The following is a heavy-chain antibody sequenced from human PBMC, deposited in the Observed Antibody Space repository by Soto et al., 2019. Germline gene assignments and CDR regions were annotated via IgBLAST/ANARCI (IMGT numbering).Heavy chain of an antibody. CDR3: ATRDSSSWYPTGKDV. CDR1: GGSISSRSYY. V-gene: IGHV4-39*01. Sequence: PLAILSLVYTVSGGSISSRSYYWGWLRQPPGKGLEWLGVIHYSGGAYSNPWLKSRVTVSLDTSKHQLPLKLSYGTAADKAVYYCATRDSSSWYPTGKDVWGQGTTV. CDR2: IHYSGGA. J-gene: IGHJ6*02. D-gene: IGHD6-13*01.